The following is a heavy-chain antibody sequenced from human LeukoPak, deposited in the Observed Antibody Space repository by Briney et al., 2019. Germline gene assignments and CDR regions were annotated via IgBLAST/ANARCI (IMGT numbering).Heavy chain of an antibody. CDR1: GGSFSGYY. V-gene: IGHV4-34*01. D-gene: IGHD2-2*02. J-gene: IGHJ4*02. CDR2: INHSGST. Sequence: SSETLSLTCAVYGGSFSGYYWSWIRQPPGKGLEWIGEINHSGSTNYNPSLKSRGTISVDTSKNQFSLKLSSVTAADMAVYYCARSRKNDCTSTSCYTDYWGQGTLVTVSS. CDR3: ARSRKNDCTSTSCYTDY.